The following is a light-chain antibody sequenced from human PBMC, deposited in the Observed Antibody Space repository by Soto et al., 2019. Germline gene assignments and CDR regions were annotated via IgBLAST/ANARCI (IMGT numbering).Light chain of an antibody. J-gene: IGKJ5*01. V-gene: IGKV1-39*01. Sequence: DIQMNQSPSSVSASVGDRVTITCRASQSISSYLNWYQQKPGKAPKLLIYAASSLQSGVPSRFSGSGSGTDFTLTISSLQPEDFATYYCQQSYSTLITFGQGTRLEN. CDR2: AAS. CDR3: QQSYSTLIT. CDR1: QSISSY.